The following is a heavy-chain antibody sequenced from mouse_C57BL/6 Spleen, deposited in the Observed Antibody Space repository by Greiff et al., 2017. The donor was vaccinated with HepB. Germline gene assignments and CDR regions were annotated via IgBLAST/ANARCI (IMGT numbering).Heavy chain of an antibody. V-gene: IGHV1-76*01. CDR3: ARSAVVAKEGFDY. CDR2: IYPGSGNT. Sequence: VQLQQSAAELVRPGASVKLSCKASGYTFTDYYINWVKQRPGQGLEWIARIYPGSGNTYYNEKFKGKAILTAEKSSSTAYMKLSSLTSEDSAVYFCARSAVVAKEGFDYWGQGTTLTVSS. D-gene: IGHD1-1*01. CDR1: GYTFTDYY. J-gene: IGHJ2*01.